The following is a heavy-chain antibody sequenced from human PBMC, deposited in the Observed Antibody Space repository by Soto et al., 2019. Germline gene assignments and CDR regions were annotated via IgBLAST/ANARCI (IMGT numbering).Heavy chain of an antibody. J-gene: IGHJ4*02. D-gene: IGHD3-3*01. V-gene: IGHV4-30-4*01. CDR3: ARAGVDFWTGYHDY. CDR2: IYYSGNT. Sequence: PSETLSLTCTVSGGSISRSDYYWSWIRQPPGKGLEWIGYIYYSGNTYYNPSLESRVTISVDTSKNQFSLKLTSVTATDTAVYYCARAGVDFWTGYHDYWGQGTLVTVSS. CDR1: GGSISRSDYY.